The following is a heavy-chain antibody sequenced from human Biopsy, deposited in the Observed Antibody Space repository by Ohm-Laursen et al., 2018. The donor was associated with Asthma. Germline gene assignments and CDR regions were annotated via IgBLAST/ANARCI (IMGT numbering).Heavy chain of an antibody. V-gene: IGHV4-31*03. D-gene: IGHD3-10*01. CDR1: GDSISSPSYY. CDR3: ARVRGDGAWSSIDNYFGMDV. CDR2: ISYSGTT. Sequence: TLSLTCTVSGDSISSPSYYWSWVRQHPGKGLEWIGYISYSGTTFYHPSLMSRRIISLDTSKNQFSLKLSSVTAADTAVYYCARVRGDGAWSSIDNYFGMDVWGQGTTVTVSS. J-gene: IGHJ6*02.